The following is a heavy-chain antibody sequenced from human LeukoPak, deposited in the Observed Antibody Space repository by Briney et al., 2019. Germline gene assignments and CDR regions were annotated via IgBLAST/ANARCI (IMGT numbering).Heavy chain of an antibody. Sequence: SETLSLTCAVYGGSFSGYYWSWIRQPPGKGLEWIGEINHSGSTNYNPSLKSRVTISVDTSKNQFSLKLSSVTAADTAVYYCARGEDYGDYPVDYWGQGTLVTVSS. D-gene: IGHD4-17*01. CDR2: INHSGST. CDR3: ARGEDYGDYPVDY. CDR1: GGSFSGYY. V-gene: IGHV4-34*01. J-gene: IGHJ4*02.